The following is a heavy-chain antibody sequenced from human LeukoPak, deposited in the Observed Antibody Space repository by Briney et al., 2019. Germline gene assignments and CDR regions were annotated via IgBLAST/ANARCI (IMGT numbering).Heavy chain of an antibody. V-gene: IGHV5-10-1*01. CDR2: IDPSDSYT. J-gene: IGHJ5*02. CDR3: ARQDGRMVRGVIVGWFDP. CDR1: GYSFTTYW. D-gene: IGHD3-10*01. Sequence: GESLKISCQGSGYSFTTYWIAWVRQMPGKGLEWMGSIDPSDSYTKYRPSFQGHVTISADKSTSTAYLQWSSLKASDTAIYYCARQDGRMVRGVIVGWFDPWGQGTLVTVSS.